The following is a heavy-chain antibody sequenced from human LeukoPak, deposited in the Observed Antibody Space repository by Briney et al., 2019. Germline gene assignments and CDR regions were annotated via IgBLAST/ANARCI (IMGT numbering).Heavy chain of an antibody. J-gene: IGHJ4*02. Sequence: PGGSLRLSCVASGFTFTSYWMSWVRQAPGKGLEWVANIKKDGSEKYYVDSVKGRFTISRDNAKNSLYLQMNTLRAEDTAVYYCARDLDMDTTYFDFWGQGTLVTVSS. CDR3: ARDLDMDTTYFDF. CDR2: IKKDGSEK. V-gene: IGHV3-7*01. D-gene: IGHD5-18*01. CDR1: GFTFTSYW.